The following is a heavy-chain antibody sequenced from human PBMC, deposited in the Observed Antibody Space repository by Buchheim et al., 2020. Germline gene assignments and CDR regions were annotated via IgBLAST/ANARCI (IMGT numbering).Heavy chain of an antibody. D-gene: IGHD2-2*01. Sequence: QVQLVESGGGVVQPGRSLRLSCAASGFTFSSYGMHWVRQAPGKGLEWVAVIWYDGSNKYYADSVKGRFTISRDNSKNTLYLPMNSQRAEDTAVYYCARGLVVHNLGYYYGMDVWGKGTT. V-gene: IGHV3-33*01. CDR2: IWYDGSNK. CDR3: ARGLVVHNLGYYYGMDV. J-gene: IGHJ6*04. CDR1: GFTFSSYG.